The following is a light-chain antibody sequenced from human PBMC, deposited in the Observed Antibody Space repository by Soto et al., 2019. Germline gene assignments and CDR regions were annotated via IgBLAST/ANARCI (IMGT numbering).Light chain of an antibody. Sequence: QPVLTQPPSASGTPGQRVTIACSGSRSNIGSDFVYWYQQLPGTAPKLLIYHNYQRPSGVPDRFSGSKSGTSGSLAISDLRSEDEADYYCSAWDDSLSAYVFGAGTKVTVL. J-gene: IGLJ1*01. CDR2: HNY. V-gene: IGLV1-47*01. CDR3: SAWDDSLSAYV. CDR1: RSNIGSDF.